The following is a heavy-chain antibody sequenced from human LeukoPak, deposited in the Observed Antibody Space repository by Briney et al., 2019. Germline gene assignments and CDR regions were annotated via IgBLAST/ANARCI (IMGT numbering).Heavy chain of an antibody. D-gene: IGHD4-17*01. V-gene: IGHV4-30-2*01. CDR3: ARDESMDYVPNYYFDY. J-gene: IGHJ4*02. CDR2: IYHSGST. Sequence: SQTLSLTCTVSGGSISSGGYYWRWIRQPPGKGLEWIGYIYHSGSTYYNPSLKSRVTISVDRSKNQFSLKLSSVTAADTAVYYCARDESMDYVPNYYFDYWGQGTLVTVSS. CDR1: GGSISSGGYY.